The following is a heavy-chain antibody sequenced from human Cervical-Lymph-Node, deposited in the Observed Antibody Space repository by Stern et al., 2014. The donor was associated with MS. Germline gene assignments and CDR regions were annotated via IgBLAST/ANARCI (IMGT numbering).Heavy chain of an antibody. Sequence: VQLVESGGGLVQPGGSLRLSCAASGFTFSSFAMTWVRQAPGKGLEWVSGITGSGTNTYYADSVKGRVTITRDNSKNTLYLQMNSLRAEDTAVYYCAKNLVVAGMGKMDYWGQGTLVTVSS. CDR1: GFTFSSFA. J-gene: IGHJ4*02. D-gene: IGHD6-19*01. CDR2: ITGSGTNT. CDR3: AKNLVVAGMGKMDY. V-gene: IGHV3-23*04.